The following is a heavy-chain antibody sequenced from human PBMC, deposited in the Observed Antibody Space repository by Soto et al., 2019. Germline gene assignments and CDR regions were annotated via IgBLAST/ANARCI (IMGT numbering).Heavy chain of an antibody. V-gene: IGHV3-23*01. J-gene: IGHJ6*02. Sequence: GGSLRLSCATSGFTFNTYPMTWVRQAPGKGLEWVSSISSTAGRTSSYTDSVKGRFAISRDFSDNTVYLQMNNLRVDDTAVYFCAKGVLSFHYGMEVWGQGTTVTVSS. D-gene: IGHD3-10*01. CDR1: GFTFNTYP. CDR2: ISSTAGRTS. CDR3: AKGVLSFHYGMEV.